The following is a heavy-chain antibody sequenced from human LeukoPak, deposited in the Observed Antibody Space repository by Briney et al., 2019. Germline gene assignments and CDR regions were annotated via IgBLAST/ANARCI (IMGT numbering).Heavy chain of an antibody. D-gene: IGHD2-15*01. V-gene: IGHV3-23*01. J-gene: IGHJ4*02. CDR2: IGGGGVQT. CDR1: GFTFGEYA. CDR3: ARDVAGYDRPIDY. Sequence: GGSLRLSCGAFGFTFGEYAMNWVRQAPGRGLDWVSSIGGGGVQTYYADSVKGRFTISRDNSKNMLYLQMNNLTTEDTALYYCARDVAGYDRPIDYWGQGTPVTASS.